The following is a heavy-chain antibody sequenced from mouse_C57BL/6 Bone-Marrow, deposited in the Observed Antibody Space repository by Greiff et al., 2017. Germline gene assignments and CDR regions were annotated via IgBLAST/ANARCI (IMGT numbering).Heavy chain of an antibody. CDR3: TRGGVTVVFDY. Sequence: QVQLQQSGAELVRPGASVTLSCKASGYTFTEYEMHWVKQTPVHGLEWIGAIDPETGGTAYNQKFKGKAILTADKSSSTAYMELRSLTSEDSAVYYCTRGGVTVVFDYWGQGTTLTVSS. CDR2: IDPETGGT. D-gene: IGHD1-1*01. J-gene: IGHJ2*01. V-gene: IGHV1-15*01. CDR1: GYTFTEYE.